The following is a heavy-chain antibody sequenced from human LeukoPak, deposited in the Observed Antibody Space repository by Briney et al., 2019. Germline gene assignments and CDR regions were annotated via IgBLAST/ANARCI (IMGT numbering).Heavy chain of an antibody. Sequence: PSETLSLTCAVSGGFVSSGGYSWSWIRQPPGKGLEWIGYIYHSGSTYYNPSLKSRVTISVDRSKNQFSLKLSSATAADTAVYYCAREGGHAFDIWGQGTMVTVSS. CDR1: GGFVSSGGYS. CDR2: IYHSGST. CDR3: AREGGHAFDI. V-gene: IGHV4-30-2*01. D-gene: IGHD3-16*01. J-gene: IGHJ3*02.